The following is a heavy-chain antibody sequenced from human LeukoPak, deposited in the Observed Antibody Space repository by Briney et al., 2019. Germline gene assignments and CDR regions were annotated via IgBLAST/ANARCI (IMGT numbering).Heavy chain of an antibody. CDR1: GATFSSYA. CDR2: IIPIFGTA. V-gene: IGHV1-69*13. CDR3: ARSPGSDCSSTSCYSAY. D-gene: IGHD2-2*02. Sequence: SVKVSCNASGATFSSYAISWMRHAPGQGLEWMGGIIPIFGTANYAQKFQGRVTITADESTSTAYMELSSLRCEDTAVYYGARSPGSDCSSTSCYSAYWGQGTLVTVSS. J-gene: IGHJ4*02.